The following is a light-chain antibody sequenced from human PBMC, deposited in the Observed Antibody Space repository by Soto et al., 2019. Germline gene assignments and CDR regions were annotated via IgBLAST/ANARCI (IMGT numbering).Light chain of an antibody. J-gene: IGKJ1*01. V-gene: IGKV1-12*01. CDR1: QGISRW. CDR3: QQANSFPWT. CDR2: AAS. Sequence: DIQMTQSPSSVSASVGDRVTITCRASQGISRWLAWYQQKPGKAPKLLIYAASSLQSGVPSRFSGSGSGTDFTLTISSLQPADFATYYCQQANSFPWTFGQGTKVEIK.